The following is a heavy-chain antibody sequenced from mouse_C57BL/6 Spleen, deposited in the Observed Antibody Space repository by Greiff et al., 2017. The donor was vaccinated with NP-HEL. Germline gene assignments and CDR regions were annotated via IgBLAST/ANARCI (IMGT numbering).Heavy chain of an antibody. CDR3: TRDDYEAWFAY. D-gene: IGHD2-4*01. J-gene: IGHJ3*01. V-gene: IGHV5-9-1*02. CDR2: ISSGGDYI. CDR1: GFTFSSYA. Sequence: EVKLVESGEGLVKPGGSLKLSCAASGFTFSSYAMSWVRQTPEKRLEWVAYISSGGDYIYYADTLKGRFTISRDNARNTLYLQMSSLKSEDTAMYYCTRDDYEAWFAYWGQGSLVTVSA.